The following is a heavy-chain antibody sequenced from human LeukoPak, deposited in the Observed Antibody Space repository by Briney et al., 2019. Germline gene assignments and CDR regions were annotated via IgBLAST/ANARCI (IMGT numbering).Heavy chain of an antibody. CDR2: IYYSGST. D-gene: IGHD1-26*01. CDR1: GGSISSYY. J-gene: IGHJ4*02. Sequence: SETLSLTCTVSGGSISSYYWSWIRQPPGKGREWIGYIYYSGSTNYNPSLKSRVTISVDTSKNQFSLKLSSVTAADTAVYYCARVFGSRIVGLVFDYWGQGTLVTVSS. V-gene: IGHV4-59*01. CDR3: ARVFGSRIVGLVFDY.